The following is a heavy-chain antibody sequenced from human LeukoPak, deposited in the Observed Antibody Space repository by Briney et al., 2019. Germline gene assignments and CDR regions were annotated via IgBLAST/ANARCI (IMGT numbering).Heavy chain of an antibody. CDR1: GFTFSSYG. Sequence: GGSLRLSCAASGFTFSSYGMNWVRQAPWKGLDGVASIKQEGREKYNVDSVKGRFTISRDNANNSLYLQMKSLRAEDTAAYDCARGKTSQNIVTRKTYNWFDPWGQGTLVTVSS. CDR3: ARGKTSQNIVTRKTYNWFDP. CDR2: IKQEGREK. V-gene: IGHV3-7*01. D-gene: IGHD2/OR15-2a*01. J-gene: IGHJ5*02.